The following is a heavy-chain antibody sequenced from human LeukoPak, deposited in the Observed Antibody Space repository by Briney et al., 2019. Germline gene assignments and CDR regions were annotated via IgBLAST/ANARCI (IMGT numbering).Heavy chain of an antibody. Sequence: GGSLRLSCAASGFTFSRYWMNWVRQAPGKGLVWVSRINSDGSTTRYADSVKGRFTISRDNAKNTMYLQMNSLRAEDTAVYYCARENLYGMDVWGQGTTVTVSS. CDR2: INSDGSTT. V-gene: IGHV3-74*01. J-gene: IGHJ6*02. CDR1: GFTFSRYW. CDR3: ARENLYGMDV.